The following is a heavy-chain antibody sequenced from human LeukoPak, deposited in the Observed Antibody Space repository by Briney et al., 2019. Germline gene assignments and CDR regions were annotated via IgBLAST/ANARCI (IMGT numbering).Heavy chain of an antibody. D-gene: IGHD3-16*01. V-gene: IGHV3-21*01. CDR1: GFTFGSYS. CDR2: ITTGSSGM. CDR3: ARGGLYWHI. Sequence: GGSLRLSCAASGFTFGSYSMSWVRQAPGKGLEWVSSITTGSSGMYYADSVQGRFTISRDNAKNSLYLQMNSLRAEDTALYYCARGGLYWHIWGQGTMVTVSS. J-gene: IGHJ3*02.